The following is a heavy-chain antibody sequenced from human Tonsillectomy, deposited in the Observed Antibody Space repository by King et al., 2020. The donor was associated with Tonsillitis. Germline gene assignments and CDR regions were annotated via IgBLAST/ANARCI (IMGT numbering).Heavy chain of an antibody. CDR1: GYTFTNYG. J-gene: IGHJ6*03. CDR3: ATYNFYYYMDV. Sequence: QLVQSGAEVEKPGASVKVSCKASGYTFTNYGITWVRQAPGQGLDWRGWISTYNVNTNYARKLQGRITMTTDTSTSTAYMELRSLRSDDTALYYCATYNFYYYMDVWGKGTTVTVSS. V-gene: IGHV1-18*01. CDR2: ISTYNVNT.